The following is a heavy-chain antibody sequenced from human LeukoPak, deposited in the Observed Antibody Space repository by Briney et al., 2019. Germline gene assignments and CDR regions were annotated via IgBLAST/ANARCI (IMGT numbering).Heavy chain of an antibody. Sequence: PSETLSLTCTVSGGSISSYYWSWIRQPAGKGLEWIGRIYTSGSTNYNPSLKSRVTMSVDASKNQFSLKLRSVTAADTAVYYCARGYNWGSPTRNFYYLDVWGKGTTVTVSS. CDR1: GGSISSYY. CDR3: ARGYNWGSPTRNFYYLDV. CDR2: IYTSGST. J-gene: IGHJ6*03. D-gene: IGHD7-27*01. V-gene: IGHV4-4*07.